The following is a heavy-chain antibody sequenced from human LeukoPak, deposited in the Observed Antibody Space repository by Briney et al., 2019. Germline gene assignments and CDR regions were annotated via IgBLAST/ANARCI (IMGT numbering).Heavy chain of an antibody. CDR2: INSDGSRT. CDR3: ARDDLGYDYVWGSYRYGGY. Sequence: GGSLRLSCAASGFTFNSYWMHWVRQVPGKGLVWVSRINSDGSRTNYVDSAKGRFTISRDNAKNSLYLQMNSLRAEDTAVYYCARDDLGYDYVWGSYRYGGYWGQGALVTVSS. J-gene: IGHJ4*02. D-gene: IGHD3-16*02. CDR1: GFTFNSYW. V-gene: IGHV3-74*01.